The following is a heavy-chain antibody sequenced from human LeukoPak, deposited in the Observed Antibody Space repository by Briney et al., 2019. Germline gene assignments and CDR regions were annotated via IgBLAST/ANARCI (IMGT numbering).Heavy chain of an antibody. Sequence: GSLRLSCAASGFPVSSNYMSWVRQAPGKGLEWVSVIYSGGSTYYADSVKGRFTISRDNSKNTLYLQMNSLRAEDTAVYYCARGVGSGSRLRAGDYWGQGTLVTVSS. CDR1: GFPVSSNY. CDR3: ARGVGSGSRLRAGDY. CDR2: IYSGGST. V-gene: IGHV3-53*01. D-gene: IGHD1-26*01. J-gene: IGHJ4*02.